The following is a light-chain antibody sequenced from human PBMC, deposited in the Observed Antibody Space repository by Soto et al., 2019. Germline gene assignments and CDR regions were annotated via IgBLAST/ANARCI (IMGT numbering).Light chain of an antibody. CDR1: QSVLNSSKNKNY. J-gene: IGKJ1*01. V-gene: IGKV4-1*01. CDR3: QQYYSSPPT. CDR2: WAT. Sequence: DIVMTQSPDSLAVSLGERATINCKSSQSVLNSSKNKNYLAWYQQKPGQPPNLLISWATTRESGVPDRVSGSGSVTAFTLTISSLQAEYVAVYYCQQYYSSPPTFGQGTKVEIK.